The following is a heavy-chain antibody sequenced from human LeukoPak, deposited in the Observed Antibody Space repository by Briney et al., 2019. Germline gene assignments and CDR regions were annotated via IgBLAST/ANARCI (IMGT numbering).Heavy chain of an antibody. D-gene: IGHD5-12*01. V-gene: IGHV1-46*01. CDR3: ARDREATFPISRE. J-gene: IGHJ4*02. CDR1: GYTFTSYY. CDR2: INPSGGST. Sequence: ASVKVSCKASGYTFTSYYMHWVRQAPVQGLEWMGIINPSGGSTSYAQKFQGRVTMTRDTSTSTVYMELSSLRSEDTAVYYCARDREATFPISREWGQGTLVTVSS.